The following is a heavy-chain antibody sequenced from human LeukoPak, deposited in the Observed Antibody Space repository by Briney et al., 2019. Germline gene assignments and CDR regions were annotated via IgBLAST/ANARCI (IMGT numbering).Heavy chain of an antibody. CDR2: INPSGGST. CDR3: ARRGSYYNVADY. CDR1: GYTLTSNY. V-gene: IGHV1-46*01. Sequence: ASVKVSCKASGYTLTSNYLHWVRQAPGQGLEWMGIINPSGGSTSYAQKFQDRVTMTRDTSTSTVYLELSSLRSEDTAMYYCARRGSYYNVADYWGQGTLVTVSP. D-gene: IGHD1-26*01. J-gene: IGHJ4*02.